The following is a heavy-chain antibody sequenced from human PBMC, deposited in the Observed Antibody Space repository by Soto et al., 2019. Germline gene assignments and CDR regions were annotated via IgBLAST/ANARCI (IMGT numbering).Heavy chain of an antibody. D-gene: IGHD3-10*01. Sequence: QVQLQQWGAGLLKPSETLSLTCAVYGGSFSGYYWSWIRQPPGKGLEWIGEINHSGSTNYNPSLKSRVTISVDTSKNQFSLKLRSVTAADTAVYYCARGNYYGSGSYYAPIGWFDPWGQGTLVTVSS. V-gene: IGHV4-34*01. CDR3: ARGNYYGSGSYYAPIGWFDP. CDR2: INHSGST. CDR1: GGSFSGYY. J-gene: IGHJ5*02.